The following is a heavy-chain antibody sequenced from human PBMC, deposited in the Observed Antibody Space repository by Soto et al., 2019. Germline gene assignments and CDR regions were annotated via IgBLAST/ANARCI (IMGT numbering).Heavy chain of an antibody. Sequence: KTSETLSLTCTVSGGSISSYYWRWIRQPPGKGLEWIGYIYYSGSTNYNPSLKSRVTISVDTSKNQFSLKLSSVTAADTAVYYCARQVTSGTSLYYFDYWGQGTLVTVSS. D-gene: IGHD1-7*01. J-gene: IGHJ4*02. CDR2: IYYSGST. V-gene: IGHV4-59*01. CDR3: ARQVTSGTSLYYFDY. CDR1: GGSISSYY.